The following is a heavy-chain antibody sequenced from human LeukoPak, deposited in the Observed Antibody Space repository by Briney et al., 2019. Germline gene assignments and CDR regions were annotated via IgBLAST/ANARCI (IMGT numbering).Heavy chain of an antibody. CDR1: GGSISSHY. Sequence: SETLSLTCTVAGGSISSHYWSWLRQPPGKGLEWIGYIYYSGSTNYNPSLKSRVTISVDTSKNQFSLKLSSVTAADTAVYYCARLTTGYFDYWGQGTLVTVSS. CDR2: IYYSGST. V-gene: IGHV4-59*11. J-gene: IGHJ4*02. CDR3: ARLTTGYFDY. D-gene: IGHD1-1*01.